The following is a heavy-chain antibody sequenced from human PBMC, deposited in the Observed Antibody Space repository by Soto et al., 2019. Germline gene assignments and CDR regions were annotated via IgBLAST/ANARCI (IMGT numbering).Heavy chain of an antibody. Sequence: ASVKVSCKASGYTYTSYYIHWVRQAPGQGLEWMGIINPSGGSTTYAQKFQGRVTMTRDTSTSTVYMELSSLRSEDTAVYYCTRAPSYGAFDIWGQGTMVTVSS. CDR2: INPSGGST. CDR3: TRAPSYGAFDI. J-gene: IGHJ3*02. CDR1: GYTYTSYY. V-gene: IGHV1-46*03. D-gene: IGHD4-17*01.